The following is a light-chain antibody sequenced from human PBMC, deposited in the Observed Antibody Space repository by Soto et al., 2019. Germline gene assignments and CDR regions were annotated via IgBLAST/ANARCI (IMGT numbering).Light chain of an antibody. CDR3: QQSGGSPFT. Sequence: EIVLTQSPGTLSLSPGERATLSCRASQSVSSSYLAWYQQKPGQAPRLLIYGASSRATGIPDRFGGSGSGTDFTLTISRLEPEAFAVYYCQQSGGSPFTFGPGTKVDIK. CDR1: QSVSSSY. J-gene: IGKJ3*01. CDR2: GAS. V-gene: IGKV3-20*01.